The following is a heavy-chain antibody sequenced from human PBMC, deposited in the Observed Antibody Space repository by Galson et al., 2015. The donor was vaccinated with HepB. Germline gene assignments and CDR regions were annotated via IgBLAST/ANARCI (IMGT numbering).Heavy chain of an antibody. Sequence: SLRLSCAASGFTFSSYGMHWVRQAPGKGLEWVAVISYDGSNKYYADSVKGRFTISRDNSKNTLYLQMNSLRAEDTAVYYCAKRTHCSSTSCYTNWFDPWGQGTLVTVSS. CDR2: ISYDGSNK. CDR3: AKRTHCSSTSCYTNWFDP. CDR1: GFTFSSYG. D-gene: IGHD2-2*02. V-gene: IGHV3-30*18. J-gene: IGHJ5*02.